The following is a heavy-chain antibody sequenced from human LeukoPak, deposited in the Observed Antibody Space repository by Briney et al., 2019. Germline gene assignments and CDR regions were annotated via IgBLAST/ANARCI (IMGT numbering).Heavy chain of an antibody. V-gene: IGHV4-34*01. CDR3: ARGSGGSGSMDV. CDR1: GGSFSGYY. Sequence: PSETLSLTCAVYGGSFSGYYWSWIRQPPGKGLEWIGEINHSGSTNYNPSLKSRVTISVDTSKNQFSLKLSSVTAGDTAVYYCARGSGGSGSMDVWGQGTTVTVSS. CDR2: INHSGST. D-gene: IGHD3-10*01. J-gene: IGHJ6*02.